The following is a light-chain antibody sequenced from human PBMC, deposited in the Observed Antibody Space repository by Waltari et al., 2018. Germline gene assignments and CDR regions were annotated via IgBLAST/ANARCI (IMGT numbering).Light chain of an antibody. CDR2: VNSDGSH. V-gene: IGLV4-69*01. CDR3: QTGGHGTWV. Sequence: QLVLTQSPSASVSLGASVKLTCTLSSGHSSNVIAWLQQQPEKGPRYLMRVNSDGSHSRGDEIPDRFSGSSSGAERYLTSSSLQSEDETDYYCQTGGHGTWVFGGGTKLTVL. J-gene: IGLJ3*02. CDR1: SGHSSNV.